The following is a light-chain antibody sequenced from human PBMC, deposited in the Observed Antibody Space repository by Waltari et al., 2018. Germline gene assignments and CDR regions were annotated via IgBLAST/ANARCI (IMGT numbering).Light chain of an antibody. CDR3: AAWDDSLIGVA. Sequence: QSVLTQPPSASGTPGQRVTISRSGSSLNIGSNTCNWYQQLPGTSPKLLIYGGKQRPSGVPDRFSGSKSGTSASLANGGLQSDDEADYYCAAWDDSLIGVAFGGGTRLTVL. CDR2: GGK. V-gene: IGLV1-44*01. J-gene: IGLJ2*01. CDR1: SLNIGSNT.